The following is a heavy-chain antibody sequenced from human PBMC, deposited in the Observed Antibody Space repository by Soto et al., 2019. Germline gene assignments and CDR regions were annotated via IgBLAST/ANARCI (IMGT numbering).Heavy chain of an antibody. CDR3: ARHTRNQFDP. CDR1: GDSMTSSSYY. Sequence: QLQLQESGPGLVKPSETLSLTCTVSGDSMTSSSYYWGWIRQPPGKGREWIGSIYYSERTSYNSGSTYCIPSLNSRVTISGDTSKSQFSLKLSSVTAADTAVYYCARHTRNQFDPWGQGTLVTVSS. J-gene: IGHJ5*02. CDR2: IYYSERTSYNSGST. V-gene: IGHV4-39*01.